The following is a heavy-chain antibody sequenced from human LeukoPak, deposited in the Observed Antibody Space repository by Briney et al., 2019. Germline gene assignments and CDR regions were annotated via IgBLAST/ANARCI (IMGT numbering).Heavy chain of an antibody. Sequence: ASVKVSCKASGYTFTGYYMHWVRQAPGQGLEWMGWISAYYGNTNYAQKLQGRVTMTTDTSTSTAYMELRSLRSDDTAVYYCASAAFDIWGQGTMVTVSS. CDR1: GYTFTGYY. V-gene: IGHV1-18*04. CDR3: ASAAFDI. J-gene: IGHJ3*02. CDR2: ISAYYGNT.